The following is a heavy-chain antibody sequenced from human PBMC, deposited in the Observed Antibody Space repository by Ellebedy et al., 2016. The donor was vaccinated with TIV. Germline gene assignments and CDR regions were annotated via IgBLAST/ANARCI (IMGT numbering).Heavy chain of an antibody. Sequence: GGSLRLXXAASGFTFSNHGMHWVRQAPGKGLEWVAVVWYDGGNKYYADSVKGRFTVSRDNSKNMLYLQMNSLRAEDTAIYYCARETVGDYAFDRWGQGAPVTVLS. CDR1: GFTFSNHG. V-gene: IGHV3-33*01. CDR3: ARETVGDYAFDR. D-gene: IGHD4-17*01. CDR2: VWYDGGNK. J-gene: IGHJ5*02.